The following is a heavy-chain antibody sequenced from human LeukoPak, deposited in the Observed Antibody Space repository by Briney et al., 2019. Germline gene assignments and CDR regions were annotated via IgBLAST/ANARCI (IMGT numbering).Heavy chain of an antibody. CDR2: IIPIFGTA. CDR3: ARGERIAAAAQTNWFDP. Sequence: ASVKVSCKASGGTFSSYAISWVRQAPGQGLEWMGGIIPIFGTANYAQKFQGRVTINADESTSTAYMELSSLRSEDTAVYYCARGERIAAAAQTNWFDPWGQGTLVTVSS. CDR1: GGTFSSYA. V-gene: IGHV1-69*13. J-gene: IGHJ5*02. D-gene: IGHD6-25*01.